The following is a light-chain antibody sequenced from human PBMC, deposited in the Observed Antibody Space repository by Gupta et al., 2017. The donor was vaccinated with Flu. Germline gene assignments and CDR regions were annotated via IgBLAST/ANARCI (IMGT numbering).Light chain of an antibody. CDR1: SSNIGSNT. Sequence: QSGLTQPPSASGTPGQRVTISCSGSSSNIGSNTVNWYQPLPGTAPKLLIYSNNQRPSGVSDRFSGSNSGTSASLAISGLQSEHEADYYCATWDDNLNGPVFGGGTKLTVL. CDR3: ATWDDNLNGPV. V-gene: IGLV1-44*01. CDR2: SNN. J-gene: IGLJ3*02.